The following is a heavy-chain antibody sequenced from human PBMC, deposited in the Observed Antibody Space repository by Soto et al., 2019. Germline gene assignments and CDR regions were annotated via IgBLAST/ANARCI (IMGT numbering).Heavy chain of an antibody. CDR3: ARERSSGWYVDY. Sequence: QVQLVQSGAEVKKPGASVKVSCKASGYTFTSYDINWVRQAPGQGLEWMGWMNPNSGNTVYAQKFQGRVTTTRNTSVSTAYMELSRLRSEDTAVYYCARERSSGWYVDYWGQGTLVTVSS. J-gene: IGHJ4*02. CDR1: GYTFTSYD. D-gene: IGHD6-19*01. CDR2: MNPNSGNT. V-gene: IGHV1-8*01.